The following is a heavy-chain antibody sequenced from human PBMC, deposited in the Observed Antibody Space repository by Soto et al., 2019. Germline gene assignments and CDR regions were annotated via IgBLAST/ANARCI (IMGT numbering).Heavy chain of an antibody. J-gene: IGHJ4*02. Sequence: ASVKVSCKASGYTFTSYGISWVRQAPGQGLEWMGWISAYNGNTNYAQKLQGRVTMTTDTSTSTAYMELRSLRSDDTAVYYCARGRQPYSSSSASTFDYWGQGTLVTVSS. V-gene: IGHV1-18*01. D-gene: IGHD6-6*01. CDR3: ARGRQPYSSSSASTFDY. CDR2: ISAYNGNT. CDR1: GYTFTSYG.